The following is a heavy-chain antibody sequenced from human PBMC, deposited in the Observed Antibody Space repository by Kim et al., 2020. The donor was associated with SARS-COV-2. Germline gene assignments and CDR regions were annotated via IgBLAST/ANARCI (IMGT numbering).Heavy chain of an antibody. CDR3: ARVSSGSSSWYWFDP. CDR2: ISSSGTYI. Sequence: GGSLRLSCAASGFTFSDYYMTWIRQAPGKGLEWLSYISSSGTYIKYAGSVKGRFSISRDNAKNSLYLQMNSLRAEDTAVYYCARVSSGSSSWYWFDPWGQGTLVTVSS. J-gene: IGHJ5*02. CDR1: GFTFSDYY. D-gene: IGHD6-13*01. V-gene: IGHV3-11*05.